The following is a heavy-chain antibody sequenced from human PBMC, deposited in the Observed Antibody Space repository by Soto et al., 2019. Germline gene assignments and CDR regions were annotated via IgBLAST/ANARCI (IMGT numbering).Heavy chain of an antibody. J-gene: IGHJ3*02. Sequence: QVQLVESGGGVVQPGRSLRLSCAASGFTFSSYGMHWVRQAPGKGLEWVAVISYDGSNKYYADSVKGRFTISRDNSKNTLYLQMNSLRAEDTAVYYCAKDLRFPRWSDAFDIWGQGTMVTVSS. D-gene: IGHD2-15*01. V-gene: IGHV3-30*18. CDR1: GFTFSSYG. CDR3: AKDLRFPRWSDAFDI. CDR2: ISYDGSNK.